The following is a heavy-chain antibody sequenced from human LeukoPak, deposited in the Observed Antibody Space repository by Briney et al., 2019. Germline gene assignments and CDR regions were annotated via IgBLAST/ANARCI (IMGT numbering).Heavy chain of an antibody. D-gene: IGHD1-26*01. Sequence: SETLSLTCTVSGGSVGSGGYYWSWIRQPPGGGLEWIGDIYYVRNTNYNPSLKSRVTMSLDPSKNQFSLKLNSVTAADTAVYYCARTQSQSGSYRYYFAYWGQGTLVTVSS. CDR2: IYYVRNT. CDR1: GGSVGSGGYY. CDR3: ARTQSQSGSYRYYFAY. V-gene: IGHV4-61*08. J-gene: IGHJ4*02.